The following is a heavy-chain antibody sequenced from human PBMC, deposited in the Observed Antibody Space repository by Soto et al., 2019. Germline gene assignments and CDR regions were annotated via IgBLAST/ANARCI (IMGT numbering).Heavy chain of an antibody. D-gene: IGHD6-13*01. CDR2: ISSSSSSTI. J-gene: IGHJ4*02. CDR3: AKEHSSSWYSFDY. CDR1: GFTFSSYS. Sequence: PGGSLRLSCAASGFTFSSYSMNWVRQAPGKGLEWVSYISSSSSSTIYYADSVKGRFTISRDNAKNSLYLQMNSLRDEDTAVYYCAKEHSSSWYSFDYWGQGTLVTVSS. V-gene: IGHV3-48*02.